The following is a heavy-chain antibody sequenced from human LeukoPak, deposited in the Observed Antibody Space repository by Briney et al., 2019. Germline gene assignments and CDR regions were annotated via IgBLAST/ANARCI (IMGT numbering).Heavy chain of an antibody. Sequence: GGSLRLSCAASGFTFSSYDMNWVRQAPGKGLEWVSYISSTGATMQYADSVRGRFTIARDNTKNSLYLQMNRLRAEDTAVYYCARGTQSPVSGYFDFWGQGTLVTVSS. J-gene: IGHJ4*02. V-gene: IGHV3-48*03. D-gene: IGHD3-10*01. CDR2: ISSTGATM. CDR1: GFTFSSYD. CDR3: ARGTQSPVSGYFDF.